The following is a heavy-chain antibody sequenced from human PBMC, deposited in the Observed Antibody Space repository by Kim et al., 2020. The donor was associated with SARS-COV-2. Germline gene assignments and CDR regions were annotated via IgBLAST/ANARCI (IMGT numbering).Heavy chain of an antibody. Sequence: QGRVTITADESTSTAYMELSSLRSEDTAVYYCARDRLDPNAYYYYYGMDVWGQGTTVTVSS. CDR3: ARDRLDPNAYYYYYGMDV. D-gene: IGHD6-6*01. J-gene: IGHJ6*02. V-gene: IGHV1-69*01.